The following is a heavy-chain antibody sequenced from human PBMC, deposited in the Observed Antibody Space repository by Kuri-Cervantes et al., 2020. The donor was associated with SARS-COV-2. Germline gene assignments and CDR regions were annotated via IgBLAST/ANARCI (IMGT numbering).Heavy chain of an antibody. CDR2: INPNSGGT. J-gene: IGHJ4*02. CDR3: ARDRTGFDY. V-gene: IGHV1-2*02. Sequence: ASVKVSCKASGYTFTSYDINWVRQATGQGLEWMGWINPNSGGTNYAQKFQGRVTMTRDTSTSTAYMELSRLRSDDTAVYYCARDRTGFDYWGQGTLVTVSS. D-gene: IGHD1-1*01. CDR1: GYTFTSYD.